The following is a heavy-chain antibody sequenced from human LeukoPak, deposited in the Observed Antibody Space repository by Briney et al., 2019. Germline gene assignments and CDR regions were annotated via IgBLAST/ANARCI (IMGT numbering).Heavy chain of an antibody. CDR1: GGSISSYY. D-gene: IGHD5-18*01. CDR3: ARVGHNYEYYMDV. V-gene: IGHV4-59*01. Sequence: SETLSLTCTVSGGSISSYYWSWIRQPPGKGLEWIGYIYYSGTTNYNPSLKSRVTISVDTSKNQFSLKLTSVTAADTAVYHCARVGHNYEYYMDVWGKGTTVSVSS. J-gene: IGHJ6*03. CDR2: IYYSGTT.